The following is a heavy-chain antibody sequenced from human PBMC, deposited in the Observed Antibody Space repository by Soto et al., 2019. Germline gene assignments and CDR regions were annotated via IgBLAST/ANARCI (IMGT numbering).Heavy chain of an antibody. J-gene: IGHJ6*02. CDR3: ARESTYYDFWSGYHSPPYYYYGMDV. V-gene: IGHV3-33*01. CDR2: IWYDGSNK. D-gene: IGHD3-3*01. Sequence: GGSLRLSCAASGFTFSSYGMHWVRQAPGKGLEWVAVIWYDGSNKYYADSVKGRFTISRDNSKNTLYLQMNSLRAEDTAVYYCARESTYYDFWSGYHSPPYYYYGMDVWGQGTTVTVSS. CDR1: GFTFSSYG.